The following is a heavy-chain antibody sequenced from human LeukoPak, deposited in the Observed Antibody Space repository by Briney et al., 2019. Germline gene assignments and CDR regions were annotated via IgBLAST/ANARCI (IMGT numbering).Heavy chain of an antibody. CDR3: ARDRLYNYYGSGSYQYGMGV. CDR1: GFTFSSYA. Sequence: PGGSLRLSCAASGFTFSSYAMHWVRQAPGKGLEWVAVISYDGSKKYYADSVKGRFTISRDNSKNTLYLQMNSPRAEDTAVYYCARDRLYNYYGSGSYQYGMGVWGQGTTVTVSS. D-gene: IGHD3-10*01. J-gene: IGHJ6*02. V-gene: IGHV3-30-3*01. CDR2: ISYDGSKK.